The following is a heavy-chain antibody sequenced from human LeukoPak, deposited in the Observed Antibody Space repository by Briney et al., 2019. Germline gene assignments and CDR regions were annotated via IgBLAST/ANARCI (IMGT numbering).Heavy chain of an antibody. CDR1: GFTVSSNY. CDR2: IYRGGGR. J-gene: IGHJ4*02. V-gene: IGHV3-66*01. D-gene: IGHD4-17*01. Sequence: PGGSLTLSCAASGFTVSSNYMSWVRQAPGKGLKWVSVIYRGGGRYYADSVKGRFTISRDNSKNTLYLQMNSLTAEDTGVYYCARDDYGDQTDYWGQGTLVTVSS. CDR3: ARDDYGDQTDY.